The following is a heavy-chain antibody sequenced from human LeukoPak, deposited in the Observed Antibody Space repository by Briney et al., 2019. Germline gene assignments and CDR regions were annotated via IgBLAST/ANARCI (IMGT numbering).Heavy chain of an antibody. Sequence: GGSLRLSCAASGFTFSSYGMHWVRQAPGKGLEWVAVILYDGSNKYYADSVKGRFTISRDNSKNTLYLQMNSLRAEDTAVYYCAKGDDILTGYLINWGQGTLVTVSS. CDR3: AKGDDILTGYLIN. J-gene: IGHJ4*02. CDR1: GFTFSSYG. D-gene: IGHD3-9*01. V-gene: IGHV3-30*18. CDR2: ILYDGSNK.